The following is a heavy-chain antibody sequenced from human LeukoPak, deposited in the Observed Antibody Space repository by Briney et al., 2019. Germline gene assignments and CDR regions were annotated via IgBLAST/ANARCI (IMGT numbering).Heavy chain of an antibody. D-gene: IGHD2-2*01. CDR1: GFTFSSYS. CDR2: ISSSSSYI. Sequence: SGGSLRLSCAASGFTFSSYSMNWVRQAPGKGLEWVSSISSSSSYIYYADSVKGRFTISRDNAKNSLYLQMNGLRAEDTAVYYCARDSSPHYYYMDVWGKGTTVTVSS. J-gene: IGHJ6*03. CDR3: ARDSSPHYYYMDV. V-gene: IGHV3-21*01.